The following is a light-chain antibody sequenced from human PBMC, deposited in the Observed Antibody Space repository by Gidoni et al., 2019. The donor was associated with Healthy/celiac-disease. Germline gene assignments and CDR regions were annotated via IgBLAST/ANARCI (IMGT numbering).Light chain of an antibody. CDR3: QQRSDWPST. Sequence: EIVLPQSPDTVSLSPGERATLSCRASQSVVSYLAWYQQRPGQAPRLLIYDASSRAAGIPARFSGSGSATDFTLTISSLEPEDFAVYYCQQRSDWPSTFGEGTKLEIK. CDR1: QSVVSY. V-gene: IGKV3-11*01. CDR2: DAS. J-gene: IGKJ2*01.